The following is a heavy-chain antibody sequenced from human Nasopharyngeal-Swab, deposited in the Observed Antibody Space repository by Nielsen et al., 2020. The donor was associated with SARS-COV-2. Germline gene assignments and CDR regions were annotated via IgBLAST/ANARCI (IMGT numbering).Heavy chain of an antibody. CDR3: ARERGGGYGDY. CDR1: GGSLRSDW. D-gene: IGHD5-12*01. CDR2: IKRDGSEP. J-gene: IGHJ4*02. V-gene: IGHV3-7*01. Sequence: GESLKISCTAPGGSLRSDWMSWVRQAPGKGLARVAMIKRDGSEPKYVDSVKGRFTISRDNAKNSLYLQMNSLTAEDTAVYYCARERGGGYGDYWCQGTLVTVST.